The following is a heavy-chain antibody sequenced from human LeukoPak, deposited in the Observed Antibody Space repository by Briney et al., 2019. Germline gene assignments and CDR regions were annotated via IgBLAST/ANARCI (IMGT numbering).Heavy chain of an antibody. CDR2: ISYDGSNK. D-gene: IGHD3-22*01. CDR1: GFTFSSYA. V-gene: IGHV3-30-3*01. CDR3: SRASSTYYGSSVPTYPYFDY. Sequence: GGSLRLSCAASGFTFSSYAMHWVRQAPGKGLEWVAVISYDGSNKYYADSVRGRSTISRDNSKNTLYLQMNSLRAEDTAVFYCSRASSTYYGSSVPTYPYFDYWGQGTLVTVSS. J-gene: IGHJ4*02.